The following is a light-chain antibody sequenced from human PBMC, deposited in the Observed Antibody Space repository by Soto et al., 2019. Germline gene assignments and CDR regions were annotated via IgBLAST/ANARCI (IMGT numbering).Light chain of an antibody. J-gene: IGKJ1*01. CDR1: QSVSHF. V-gene: IGKV3-11*01. CDR3: QQRSNWPPWT. CDR2: DAS. Sequence: EIVMTQSPATLSVSPGERATLTCRASQSVSHFLAWYQQKPGQAPRLLIYDASNRATGIPARFSGSGSGTDFTLTISSLEPEDFAVYYCQQRSNWPPWTFGQGTKVDI.